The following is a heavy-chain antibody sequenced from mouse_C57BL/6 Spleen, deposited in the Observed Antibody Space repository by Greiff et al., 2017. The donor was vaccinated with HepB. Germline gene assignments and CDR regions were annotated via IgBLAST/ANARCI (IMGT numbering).Heavy chain of an antibody. D-gene: IGHD2-4*01. CDR2: IDPSDSYT. V-gene: IGHV1-69*01. CDR3: ARGGYYDYDVKYFDV. Sequence: QVQLQQPGAELVMPEASVKLSCKASGYTFTSYWMHWVKQRPGQGLEWIGEIDPSDSYTNYNQKFKGKSTLTVDKSSSTAYMQLSSLTSEDSAVYYCARGGYYDYDVKYFDVWGTGTTVTVSS. J-gene: IGHJ1*03. CDR1: GYTFTSYW.